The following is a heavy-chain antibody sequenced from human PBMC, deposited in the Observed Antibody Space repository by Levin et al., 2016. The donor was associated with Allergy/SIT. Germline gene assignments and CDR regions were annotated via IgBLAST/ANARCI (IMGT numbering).Heavy chain of an antibody. CDR3: AREHYGDYVGYYGMDV. V-gene: IGHV1-46*01. CDR1: GYTFTSYY. CDR2: INPSGGST. J-gene: IGHJ6*02. Sequence: ASVKVSCKASGYTFTSYYMHWVRQAPGQGLEWMGIINPSGGSTSYAQKFQGRVTMTRDTSTSTVYMELSSLRSEDTAVYYCAREHYGDYVGYYGMDVWGQGTTVTVSS. D-gene: IGHD4-17*01.